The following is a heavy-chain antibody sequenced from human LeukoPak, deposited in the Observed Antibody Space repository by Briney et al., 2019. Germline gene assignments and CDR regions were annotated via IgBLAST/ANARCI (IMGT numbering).Heavy chain of an antibody. V-gene: IGHV1-8*03. D-gene: IGHD4-23*01. Sequence: ASVKVSCKASGYTFTSYDINWVRQATGQGLEWMGWMNPNSGNTGYAQKFQGRVTITRNTSISTAYMELSSLRSEDTAVYYCARGPPLRWRRADPPRQKAYYFDYWGQGTLVTVSS. CDR3: ARGPPLRWRRADPPRQKAYYFDY. CDR1: GYTFTSYD. CDR2: MNPNSGNT. J-gene: IGHJ4*02.